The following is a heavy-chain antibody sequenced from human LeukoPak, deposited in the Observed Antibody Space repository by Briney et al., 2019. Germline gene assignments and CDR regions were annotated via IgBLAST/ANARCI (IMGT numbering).Heavy chain of an antibody. Sequence: PSETLSLTCTVSGGSISSDYWSWIRQPPGKGLEWIGYIYHSGSTYYNPSLKSRVTISVDRSKNQFSLKLSSVTAADTAVYYCARVDCSGGSCYNYYFDYWGQGTLVTVSS. CDR3: ARVDCSGGSCYNYYFDY. V-gene: IGHV4-30-2*01. J-gene: IGHJ4*02. CDR2: IYHSGST. CDR1: GGSISSDY. D-gene: IGHD2-15*01.